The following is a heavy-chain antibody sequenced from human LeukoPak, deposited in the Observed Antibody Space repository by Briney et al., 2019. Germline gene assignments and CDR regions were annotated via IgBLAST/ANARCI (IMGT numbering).Heavy chain of an antibody. CDR3: ARGATISETRYFDF. J-gene: IGHJ4*03. V-gene: IGHV4-34*01. Sequence: SETLSLTCAVYGGSFSRYYWSWIRQSPGKGLDWIAEIDHRGDTNYNPSVKSRVTISVDTSKNQFSLKMRSLSAADTALYYCARGATISETRYFDFWGQGTLVTVSS. D-gene: IGHD5-24*01. CDR2: IDHRGDT. CDR1: GGSFSRYY.